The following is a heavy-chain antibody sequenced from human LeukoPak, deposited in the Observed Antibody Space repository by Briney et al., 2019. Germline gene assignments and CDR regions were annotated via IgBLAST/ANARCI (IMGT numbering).Heavy chain of an antibody. CDR1: GFTVSSNY. D-gene: IGHD6-19*01. J-gene: IGHJ3*02. CDR3: ASYHGGGWFNLGTDSDAFDI. Sequence: GGSLRLSCAASGFTVSSNYMSWVRQAPGKGLEWVSYISSSSSSIYYADSVKGRFTISRDNAKNSLYLQMNSLRAEDTAVYYCASYHGGGWFNLGTDSDAFDIWGQGTMVTVSS. V-gene: IGHV3-48*04. CDR2: ISSSSSSI.